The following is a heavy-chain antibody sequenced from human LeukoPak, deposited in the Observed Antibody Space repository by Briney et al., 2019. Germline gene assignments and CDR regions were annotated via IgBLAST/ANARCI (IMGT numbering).Heavy chain of an antibody. J-gene: IGHJ6*03. CDR3: ARDGDTVLTRGYYYYMDV. Sequence: GGSLRLSCAASGFTFSSYAMHWVRQAPGRGLEWVAVISYDGSNKYYADSVKGRFTISRDNSKNTLYLQMNSLRAEDTAVYYCARDGDTVLTRGYYYYMDVWGKGTTVTVSS. V-gene: IGHV3-30*04. D-gene: IGHD4-23*01. CDR2: ISYDGSNK. CDR1: GFTFSSYA.